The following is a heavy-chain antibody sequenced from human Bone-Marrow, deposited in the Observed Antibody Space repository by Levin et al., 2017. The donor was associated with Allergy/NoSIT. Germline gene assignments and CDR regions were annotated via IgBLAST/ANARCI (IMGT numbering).Heavy chain of an antibody. Sequence: LSLTCAASGFTFSSYSMNWVRQAPGKGLEWVSYISSSSSTIYYADSVKGRFTISRDNAKNSLYLQMNSLRDEDTAVYYCARDPPRGFGELDYWGQGTLVTVSS. V-gene: IGHV3-48*02. CDR1: GFTFSSYS. CDR2: ISSSSSTI. J-gene: IGHJ4*02. D-gene: IGHD3-10*01. CDR3: ARDPPRGFGELDY.